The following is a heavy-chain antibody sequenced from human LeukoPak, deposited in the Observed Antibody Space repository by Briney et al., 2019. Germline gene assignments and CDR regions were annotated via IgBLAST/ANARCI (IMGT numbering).Heavy chain of an antibody. D-gene: IGHD3-16*02. CDR1: GFTFDDSV. CDR3: ARDWFTRLGELSPDRAFDY. V-gene: IGHV3-20*04. J-gene: IGHJ4*02. CDR2: INWNGGST. Sequence: RPGGSLRLSCAASGFTFDDSVMSWVRQAPGKGLEWVSGINWNGGSTGYADSVKGRFTLSRDNAKNSLYLQMSSLRAEDTALYYCARDWFTRLGELSPDRAFDYWGQGTLVTVSS.